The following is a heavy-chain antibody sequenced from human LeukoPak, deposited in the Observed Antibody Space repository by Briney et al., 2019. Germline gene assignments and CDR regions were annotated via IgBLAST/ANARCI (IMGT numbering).Heavy chain of an antibody. D-gene: IGHD1-26*01. V-gene: IGHV1-18*01. Sequence: ASVKVSCKASGYTFTSYGISWVRQAPGQGLEWMGWISAYNGNTNYAQKLQGRVTMTTDTSTSTAYMELRSLRSDDTAVYYCARSRQPKYSGSYLGSDYWGQGTLVTVSS. J-gene: IGHJ4*02. CDR3: ARSRQPKYSGSYLGSDY. CDR2: ISAYNGNT. CDR1: GYTFTSYG.